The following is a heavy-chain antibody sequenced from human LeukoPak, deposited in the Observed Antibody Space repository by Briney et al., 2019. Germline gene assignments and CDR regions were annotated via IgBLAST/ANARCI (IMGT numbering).Heavy chain of an antibody. J-gene: IGHJ4*02. D-gene: IGHD6-13*01. CDR3: ARDAIAAAGAGA. CDR2: INPNSGDT. CDR1: GYTLTDYS. V-gene: IGHV1-2*02. Sequence: ASVKVSCKASGYTLTDYSLHWVRQAPGQGLEWMGWINPNSGDTDCAQKFQGRVTMTRDTSISTAYLEVSRLTSDDTAVYFCARDAIAAAGAGAWGQGTLVTVSS.